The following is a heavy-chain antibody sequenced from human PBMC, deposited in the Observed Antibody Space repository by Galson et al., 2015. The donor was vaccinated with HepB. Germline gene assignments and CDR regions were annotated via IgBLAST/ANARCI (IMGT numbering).Heavy chain of an antibody. V-gene: IGHV1-24*01. Sequence: SVKVSCKVSGYTLTELSMHWVRQAPGKGLEWMGGFDPEDGETIYAQKFQGRVTMTEDTSTDTAYMELSSLRSEDTAVYYCATDFYDSSGHDYWGQGTLVTVSS. CDR1: GYTLTELS. CDR2: FDPEDGET. CDR3: ATDFYDSSGHDY. J-gene: IGHJ4*02. D-gene: IGHD3-22*01.